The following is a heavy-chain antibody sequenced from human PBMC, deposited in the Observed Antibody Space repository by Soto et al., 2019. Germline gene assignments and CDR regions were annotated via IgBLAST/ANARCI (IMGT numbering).Heavy chain of an antibody. D-gene: IGHD6-19*01. V-gene: IGHV3-23*01. Sequence: GGSLRLSCAASGFTFSKAGINWVRQAPGKGLEWVSAISGSGGSTYYADSVKGRFTISRDNSKNTLYLQMNSLRAEDTAVYYCAKGYLAVALDAFDIWGQGTMVTVSS. CDR2: ISGSGGST. CDR3: AKGYLAVALDAFDI. J-gene: IGHJ3*02. CDR1: GFTFSKAG.